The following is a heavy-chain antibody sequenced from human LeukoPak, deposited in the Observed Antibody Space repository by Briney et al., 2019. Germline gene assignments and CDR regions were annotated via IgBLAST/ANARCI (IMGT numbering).Heavy chain of an antibody. J-gene: IGHJ4*02. CDR1: GVPIKSNY. CDR3: ARMSMVRGVINDY. V-gene: IGHV3-53*01. Sequence: PGGAPRLSCAASGVPIKSNYMRGGRQAPGKGLEGVSVIYSGGSTYYADSVKGRFTISRDNSKNTLYLQMNSLRAEDTAVYYCARMSMVRGVINDYWGQGTLVTVSS. D-gene: IGHD3-10*01. CDR2: IYSGGST.